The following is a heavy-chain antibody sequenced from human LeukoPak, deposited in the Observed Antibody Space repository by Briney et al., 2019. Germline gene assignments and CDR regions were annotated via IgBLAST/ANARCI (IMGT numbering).Heavy chain of an antibody. CDR3: AKLSDY. CDR2: ISDSGGRS. V-gene: IGHV3-23*01. J-gene: IGHJ4*02. Sequence: GGSLRLSCAASGFIFSSYAMNWVRQAPGKGLEWVSTISDSGGRSYYADSVKGRFTISRDNSKNTLYLQMNSLRAEDTAVYYCAKLSDYWGQGTLVTVSS. CDR1: GFIFSSYA.